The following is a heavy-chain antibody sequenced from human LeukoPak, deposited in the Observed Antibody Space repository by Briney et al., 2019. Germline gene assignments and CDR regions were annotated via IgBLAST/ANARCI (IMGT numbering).Heavy chain of an antibody. CDR3: AKGVGYCSGGSCQQFDY. J-gene: IGHJ4*02. CDR2: ISGSGDFT. D-gene: IGHD2-15*01. Sequence: PGGTLRLSCAASGFTFSSYGMSWVRQAPGKGLEWVSAISGSGDFTYYADSVKGRFTISRDNSKNTLYLQMNSLRAEDTAVYYCAKGVGYCSGGSCQQFDYWGQGTLVTVSS. V-gene: IGHV3-23*01. CDR1: GFTFSSYG.